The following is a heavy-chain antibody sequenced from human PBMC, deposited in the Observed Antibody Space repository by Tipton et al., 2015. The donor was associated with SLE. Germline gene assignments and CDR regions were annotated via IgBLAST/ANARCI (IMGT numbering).Heavy chain of an antibody. CDR1: GCSISSYY. J-gene: IGHJ3*02. CDR3: AREMHYDSRDAFDI. V-gene: IGHV4-59*01. Sequence: LRLSCTVSGCSISSYYWSWIRQPPGKGLEWIGYIYYSGSTNYNPSLKSRVTISVDTSKNQFSLKLSSVTAADTAVYYCAREMHYDSRDAFDIWGQGTMVTVSS. CDR2: IYYSGST. D-gene: IGHD3-22*01.